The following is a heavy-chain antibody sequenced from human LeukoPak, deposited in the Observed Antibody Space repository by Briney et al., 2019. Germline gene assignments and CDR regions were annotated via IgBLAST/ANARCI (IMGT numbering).Heavy chain of an antibody. CDR3: ARDSGFRVAAAGTARRRFDP. Sequence: SETLSLTCAVYGGSFSSYYWSWIRQPPGKGLEWIGEINHSGSTNYNPSLKSRVTISVDTSKNQFSLKLSSVTAADTAVYYCARDSGFRVAAAGTARRRFDPWGQGTLVTVSS. J-gene: IGHJ5*02. CDR1: GGSFSSYY. CDR2: INHSGST. V-gene: IGHV4-34*01. D-gene: IGHD6-13*01.